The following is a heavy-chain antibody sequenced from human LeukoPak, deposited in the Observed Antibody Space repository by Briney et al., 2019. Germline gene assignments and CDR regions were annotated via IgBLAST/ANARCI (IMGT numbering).Heavy chain of an antibody. D-gene: IGHD3-3*01. CDR3: ARDRTSGTIFGVVRPFDY. CDR2: ISAYNGNT. V-gene: IGHV1-18*01. J-gene: IGHJ4*02. CDR1: GYTFTSYG. Sequence: ASVKVSCKASGYTFTSYGISWVRQAPGQGLEWMGWISAYNGNTNYAQKLQGRVTMTTDTSTSTAYMELRSLRSDDTAVYYCARDRTSGTIFGVVRPFDYWGQGTLVTVSS.